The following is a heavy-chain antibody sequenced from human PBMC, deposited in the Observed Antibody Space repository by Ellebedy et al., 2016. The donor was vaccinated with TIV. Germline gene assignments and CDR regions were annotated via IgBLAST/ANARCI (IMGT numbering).Heavy chain of an antibody. CDR2: IGSGSDTI. J-gene: IGHJ4*02. CDR3: ARDLTGYSMDC. V-gene: IGHV3-48*01. CDR1: GFTFSSYD. Sequence: GESLKISXVASGFTFSSYDMNWVRQPPGKGLEWISYIGSGSDTIYYADSVKGRFTVSRDNAKSSLYLQMNSLRAEDTAVYYCARDLTGYSMDCWGQGTLVTVSS. D-gene: IGHD3-9*01.